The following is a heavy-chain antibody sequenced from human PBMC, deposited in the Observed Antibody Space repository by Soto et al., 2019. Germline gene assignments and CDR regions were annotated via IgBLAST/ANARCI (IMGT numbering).Heavy chain of an antibody. V-gene: IGHV3-9*01. CDR3: AKDRMGAPRWDAFEI. CDR2: ISWHSANV. D-gene: IGHD1-26*01. J-gene: IGHJ3*02. CDR1: GFSFDDYA. Sequence: EVQLVESGGGVVQPGRSLRLSCVASGFSFDDYAMHWVRQVPGKGLEWVSGISWHSANVNYADSAKGRFTISRDNAKNSLYLQMESLRPEDTALYYCAKDRMGAPRWDAFEIWGIGTMVAVP.